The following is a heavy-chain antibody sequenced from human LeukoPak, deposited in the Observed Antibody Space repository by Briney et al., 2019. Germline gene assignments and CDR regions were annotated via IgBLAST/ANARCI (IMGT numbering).Heavy chain of an antibody. V-gene: IGHV4-39*01. CDR3: ARLGAGPTYYDFWSGYSSFYFDY. Sequence: SETLSLTCTVSGGSTSSSNYYWGWLRQPPGKGLEWIGGIHYSGNTYYNPSLKSRVTTSVDTSKNQFSLKLSSVTAADTAVYYCARLGAGPTYYDFWSGYSSFYFDYWGQGTLVTVSS. J-gene: IGHJ4*02. CDR1: GGSTSSSNYY. CDR2: IHYSGNT. D-gene: IGHD3-3*01.